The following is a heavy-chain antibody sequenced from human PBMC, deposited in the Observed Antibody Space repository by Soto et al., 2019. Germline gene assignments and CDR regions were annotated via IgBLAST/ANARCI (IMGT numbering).Heavy chain of an antibody. CDR3: ARGFGITGTTGTSNWFDP. V-gene: IGHV4-61*01. D-gene: IGHD1-7*01. Sequence: SETLSLTCTVSGGSVSSGSYYWSWIRQPPGKGLEWIGYIYYSGSTNYNPSLKSRVTISVDTSKNQFSLKLSSVTAADTAVYYCARGFGITGTTGTSNWFDPWGQGTLVTVSS. CDR2: IYYSGST. J-gene: IGHJ5*02. CDR1: GGSVSSGSYY.